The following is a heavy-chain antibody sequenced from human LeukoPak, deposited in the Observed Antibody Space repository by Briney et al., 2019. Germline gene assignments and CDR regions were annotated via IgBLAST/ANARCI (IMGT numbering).Heavy chain of an antibody. Sequence: ETLSLTCTVSGGSISSSSYYWGWVRQAPGKGLEWVSAISGSGGSTYYADSVKGRFTISRDNSKNTLYLQMNSLRAEDTAVYYCAKDIVRIVYGGDAPNAFDIWGQGTMVTVSS. V-gene: IGHV3-23*01. CDR1: GGSISSSSYY. D-gene: IGHD2-21*01. J-gene: IGHJ3*02. CDR3: AKDIVRIVYGGDAPNAFDI. CDR2: ISGSGGST.